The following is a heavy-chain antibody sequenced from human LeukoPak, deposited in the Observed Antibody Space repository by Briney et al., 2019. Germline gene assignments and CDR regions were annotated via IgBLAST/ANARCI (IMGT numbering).Heavy chain of an antibody. CDR3: ASLRVSGSYLYYFDN. J-gene: IGHJ4*02. Sequence: PSETLSLTCTVSGGSISSYHWSWVRQPPPKGLEYIGYILTSGSTNYNPSLKSRVSISEATSKNQFSLKLGSVPAADTAVYFCASLRVSGSYLYYFDNWGQGTPVTVSS. CDR2: ILTSGST. CDR1: GGSISSYH. D-gene: IGHD1-26*01. V-gene: IGHV4-4*09.